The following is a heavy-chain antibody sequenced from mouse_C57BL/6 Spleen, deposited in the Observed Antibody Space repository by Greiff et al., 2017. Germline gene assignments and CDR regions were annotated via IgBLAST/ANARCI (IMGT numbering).Heavy chain of an antibody. Sequence: EVMLVESGEGLVKPGGSLKLSCAASGFTFSSYAMSWVRQTPEKRLEWVAYISSGGDYIYYADTVKGRFSISRDNVRNTLYLQMSSLKSEDTAMYYCTRDAIVGYGSRAWYFDVWGTGTTVTVSS. CDR1: GFTFSSYA. CDR3: TRDAIVGYGSRAWYFDV. CDR2: ISSGGDYI. V-gene: IGHV5-9-1*02. D-gene: IGHD1-1*01. J-gene: IGHJ1*03.